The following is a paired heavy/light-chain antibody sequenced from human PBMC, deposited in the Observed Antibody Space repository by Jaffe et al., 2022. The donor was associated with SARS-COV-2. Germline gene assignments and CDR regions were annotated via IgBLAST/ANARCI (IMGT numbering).Heavy chain of an antibody. D-gene: IGHD3-22*01. CDR1: GYTFSNNI. Sequence: QVQLVQSGAEVKKPGASVNVSCKASGYTFSNNIIHWVRQAPGQRLEWMGWINAGNGNTKYSEKFQGRVTITRDTSASTVHMELSSLRSEDTAVYYCARGRRRNLKIEVVDNYHYYMDVWGKGTTVTVSS. CDR3: ARGRRRNLKIEVVDNYHYYMDV. V-gene: IGHV1-3*01. J-gene: IGHJ6*03. CDR2: INAGNGNT.
Light chain of an antibody. Sequence: EIVLTQSPATLSLSPGARATLSCRASESISSYLAWYQQKPGQAPRLLIFDASDRATGVPARFSGSGSGTDFTLTISSLEPEDVAIYYCQQRRNWPPDFGPGTKVDIK. J-gene: IGKJ3*01. CDR2: DAS. CDR3: QQRRNWPPD. CDR1: ESISSY. V-gene: IGKV3-11*01.